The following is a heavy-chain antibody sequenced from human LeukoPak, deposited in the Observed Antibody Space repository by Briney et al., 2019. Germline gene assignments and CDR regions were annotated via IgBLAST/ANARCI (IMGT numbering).Heavy chain of an antibody. V-gene: IGHV4-34*01. J-gene: IGHJ4*02. CDR2: XXXXGST. CDR3: ARGRYYGSGSYYIPPFDY. D-gene: IGHD3-10*01. Sequence: XXXXGSTNYNPSLKSRVTISVDTSKNQFSLKLSSVTAADTAVYYCARGRYYGSGSYYIPPFDYWGQGTLVTVSS.